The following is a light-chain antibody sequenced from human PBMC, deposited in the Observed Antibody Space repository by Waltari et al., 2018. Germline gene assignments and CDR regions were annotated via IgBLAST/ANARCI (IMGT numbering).Light chain of an antibody. Sequence: DIQMTQSPSSLSAFVGDGVTITCRASQTIGHYLNWFQQRPGKAPKRLIHATSDLQSGVPSRFSGSGSGTDFTITISSLQPEDSATYYCQQTFSAFRTFGGGTKVEIK. V-gene: IGKV1-39*01. CDR2: ATS. CDR1: QTIGHY. CDR3: QQTFSAFRT. J-gene: IGKJ4*01.